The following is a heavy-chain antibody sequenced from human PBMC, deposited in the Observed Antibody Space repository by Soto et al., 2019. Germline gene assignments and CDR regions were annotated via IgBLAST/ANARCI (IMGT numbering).Heavy chain of an antibody. CDR2: IYHGGST. V-gene: IGHV4-38-2*01. Sequence: PSETLSLTCAVSGYSISSGYYWGWLRQPPGKGLEGIGRIYHGGSTYYNPSLNSRVTISIDMTNNHDSLILNSVTAADTAVYYCARVGPWVPYYYDSSPYTFENWFDPWGQGTLVTVSS. D-gene: IGHD3-22*01. CDR3: ARVGPWVPYYYDSSPYTFENWFDP. CDR1: GYSISSGYY. J-gene: IGHJ5*02.